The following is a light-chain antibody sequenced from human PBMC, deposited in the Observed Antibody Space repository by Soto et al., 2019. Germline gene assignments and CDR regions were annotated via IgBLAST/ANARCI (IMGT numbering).Light chain of an antibody. CDR2: AAS. CDR3: QQLNSYF. V-gene: IGKV1-9*01. Sequence: DIQLTQSPSFLSASVGDRVTITCRASQGISSYLAWYQQKPGKAPKLLIYAASTLQSGVPSRFSGSGSGTEFTLTSSSLQPEDSATYYCQQLNSYFFGPGTKVDIK. J-gene: IGKJ3*01. CDR1: QGISSY.